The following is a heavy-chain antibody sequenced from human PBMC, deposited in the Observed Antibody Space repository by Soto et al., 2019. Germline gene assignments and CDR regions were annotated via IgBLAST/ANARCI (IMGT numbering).Heavy chain of an antibody. D-gene: IGHD3-10*01. Sequence: EVQLVESGGGLVQPGGSLRLSCAASGFTFSSYSMNWVRQAPGKGLEWVSYISSSSSTIYYAGSVMGRFTISRDNAKNSLYRQINRLRAEDTAVCFCARDLGSYYGSGSYLYWGQGTLVTVSS. V-gene: IGHV3-48*01. CDR2: ISSSSSTI. CDR1: GFTFSSYS. CDR3: ARDLGSYYGSGSYLY. J-gene: IGHJ4*02.